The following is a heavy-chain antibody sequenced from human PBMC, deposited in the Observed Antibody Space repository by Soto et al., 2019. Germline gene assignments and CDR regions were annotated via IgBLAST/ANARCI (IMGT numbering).Heavy chain of an antibody. V-gene: IGHV4-30-4*01. Sequence: QVQLQESGPGLVKPSQTLSLTCTVSGGSISSGDYYWSWIRQPPGKGLEWIGYIYYSGSTYYNPSLRSRVTISVDTSKNHFSLKLSSVTAADTAVYYCATIKLGSNRLDYWGQGTLVTVSS. CDR1: GGSISSGDYY. D-gene: IGHD3-10*01. CDR2: IYYSGST. CDR3: ATIKLGSNRLDY. J-gene: IGHJ4*02.